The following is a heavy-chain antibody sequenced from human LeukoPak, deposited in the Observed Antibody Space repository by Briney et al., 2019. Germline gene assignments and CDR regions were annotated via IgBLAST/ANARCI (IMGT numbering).Heavy chain of an antibody. CDR2: TYYRSKWGN. CDR3: AREGGIFYMIDY. D-gene: IGHD2-8*01. CDR1: GDSVSSNSAS. J-gene: IGHJ4*02. Sequence: SQTLSHTCAISGDSVSSNSASWHWIRQSPSRGLEWLGRTYYRSKWGNNYAVSVKSRITINPDTSKNQFSLQLKSVTSEDTAVYYCAREGGIFYMIDYWGQGTLVTVSS. V-gene: IGHV6-1*01.